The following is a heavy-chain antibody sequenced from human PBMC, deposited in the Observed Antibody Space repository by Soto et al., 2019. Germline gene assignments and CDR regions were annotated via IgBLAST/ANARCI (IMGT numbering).Heavy chain of an antibody. CDR3: AKPNLYCTSTSCYDH. D-gene: IGHD2-2*01. Sequence: GGSLRLSCAASGITFRSYAMTWVRQAPGKGLEWVSTISGSGGSTYYADSVKGRFTISRDNSKNTLYLQMDSLRAEDTAIYYCAKPNLYCTSTSCYDHWGQGTLVTVSS. V-gene: IGHV3-23*01. CDR2: ISGSGGST. CDR1: GITFRSYA. J-gene: IGHJ4*02.